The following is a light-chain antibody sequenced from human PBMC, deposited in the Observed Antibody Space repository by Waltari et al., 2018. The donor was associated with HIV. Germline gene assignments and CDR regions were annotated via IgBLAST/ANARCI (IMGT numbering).Light chain of an antibody. Sequence: DVQMTQSPSSLSASVGDRVTITCRASQGIHNYLAWYQQKPGKPPKLPIYAASTLQSGVPSRFIGSGSGTDFSLTISNLQPGDVATYYCQKYNSALTFGGGTKVEV. CDR1: QGIHNY. CDR2: AAS. CDR3: QKYNSALT. V-gene: IGKV1-27*01. J-gene: IGKJ4*01.